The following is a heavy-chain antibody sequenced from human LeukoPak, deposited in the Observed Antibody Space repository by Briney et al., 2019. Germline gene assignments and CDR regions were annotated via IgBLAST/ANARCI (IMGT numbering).Heavy chain of an antibody. CDR1: GYSFTTYW. J-gene: IGHJ3*02. Sequence: HGESLKISCKGSGYSFTTYWIAWVRQMPGKGLEWMGIVYPGDSDTRYSPSFQGQVTISADKSISTAYLQWSSLKASDTAMYYCARVNCGGDCYGAPDAFDIWGQGTMVTVSS. CDR3: ARVNCGGDCYGAPDAFDI. V-gene: IGHV5-51*01. D-gene: IGHD2-21*01. CDR2: VYPGDSDT.